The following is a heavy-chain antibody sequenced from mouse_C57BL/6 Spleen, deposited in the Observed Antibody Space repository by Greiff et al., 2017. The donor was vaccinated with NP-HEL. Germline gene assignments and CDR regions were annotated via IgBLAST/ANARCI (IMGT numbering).Heavy chain of an antibody. Sequence: EVMLVESGGDLVKPGGSLKLSCAASGFTFSSYGMSWVRQTPDKRLEWVATISSGGSYTYYPDSVKGRFTISRDNAKNTLYLQMSSLKSEDTAMYYCARRDYYGEAYWGQGTLVTVSA. CDR1: GFTFSSYG. J-gene: IGHJ3*01. D-gene: IGHD1-1*01. V-gene: IGHV5-6*02. CDR3: ARRDYYGEAY. CDR2: ISSGGSYT.